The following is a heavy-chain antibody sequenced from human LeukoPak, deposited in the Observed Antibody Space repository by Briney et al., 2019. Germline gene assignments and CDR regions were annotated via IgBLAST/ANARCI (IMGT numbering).Heavy chain of an antibody. D-gene: IGHD6-6*01. CDR3: ARGYSSSPPVGY. CDR2: INHSGST. CDR1: GGSFSGYY. V-gene: IGHV4-34*01. Sequence: PSETLSLICAVYGGSFSGYYWSWIRQPPGKGLEWIGEINHSGSTNYNPSLKSRVTISVDTSKNQFSLKLSSVTAADTAVYYCARGYSSSPPVGYWGQGTLVTVSS. J-gene: IGHJ4*02.